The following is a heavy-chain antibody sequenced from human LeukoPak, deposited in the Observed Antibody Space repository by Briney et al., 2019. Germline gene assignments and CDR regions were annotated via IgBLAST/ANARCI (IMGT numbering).Heavy chain of an antibody. D-gene: IGHD1-1*01. CDR1: GFTFSDYY. CDR3: AKDFNWAFDY. V-gene: IGHV3-11*04. Sequence: GGSLRLSCADSGFTFSDYYMSWIRQAPGKGLGWVSYISSSGSTRYYADSVKGRFTISRDISKNTVYLQMNSLRVEDTAVYYCAKDFNWAFDYWGQGTLVTVSS. CDR2: ISSSGSTR. J-gene: IGHJ4*02.